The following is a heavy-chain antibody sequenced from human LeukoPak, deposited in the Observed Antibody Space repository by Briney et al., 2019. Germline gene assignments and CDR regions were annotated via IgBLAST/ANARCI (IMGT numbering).Heavy chain of an antibody. CDR3: ARAHGYYYYMDV. Sequence: VASVKVSCKASGYRLSRYVISWVRQAPGQGLEWTGWISVFNSDTKYPQKLKGRVSVTADTSTDTAYLELRSLKSDDTGVYYCARAHGYYYYMDVWGKGTTVTVSS. J-gene: IGHJ6*03. V-gene: IGHV1-18*01. CDR2: ISVFNSDT. CDR1: GYRLSRYV.